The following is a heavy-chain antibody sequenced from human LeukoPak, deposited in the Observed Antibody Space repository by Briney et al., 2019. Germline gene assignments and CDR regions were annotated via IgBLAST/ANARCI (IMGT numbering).Heavy chain of an antibody. CDR3: ARIPSSSDHDYNWFDP. CDR1: GYSFTSYW. Sequence: GESLKISCKGSGYSFTSYWIGWVRQMPGKGLEWMGIIYPGDSDTRYSPSFQGQVTISADKSISTAYLQWSSLKASDTAMYYCARIPSSSDHDYNWFDPWGQGTLVTVSS. V-gene: IGHV5-51*01. J-gene: IGHJ5*02. CDR2: IYPGDSDT. D-gene: IGHD6-6*01.